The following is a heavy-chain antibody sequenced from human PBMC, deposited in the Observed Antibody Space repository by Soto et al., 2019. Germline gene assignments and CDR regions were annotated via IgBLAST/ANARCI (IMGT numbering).Heavy chain of an antibody. CDR1: EFTFSSYA. CDR3: AQRGSGSWAIDY. CDR2: ISGSGGST. D-gene: IGHD3-10*01. Sequence: EVQLLESGGGLVQPGGSMRLSCAASEFTFSSYAMSWVRQAPGKGLEWVSAISGSGGSTYYADSVKGRFTISRDNSKNTLYLQMNSLRAEDTAVYYCAQRGSGSWAIDYWGQGTLVTVSS. V-gene: IGHV3-23*01. J-gene: IGHJ4*02.